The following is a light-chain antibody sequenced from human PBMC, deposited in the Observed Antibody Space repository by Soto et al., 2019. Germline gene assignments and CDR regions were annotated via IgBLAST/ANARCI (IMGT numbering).Light chain of an antibody. Sequence: EVVLTQSPGTLSLSPGERATLSCRASQSVSKSYLAWFQQKPGQAPRLLIYDAASRATGIPDRFSGSGSGTDFTLTISRLEPEDFAVYYCKQYGTSPPFTFGQGTRLEIK. CDR1: QSVSKSY. CDR3: KQYGTSPPFT. CDR2: DAA. J-gene: IGKJ5*01. V-gene: IGKV3-20*01.